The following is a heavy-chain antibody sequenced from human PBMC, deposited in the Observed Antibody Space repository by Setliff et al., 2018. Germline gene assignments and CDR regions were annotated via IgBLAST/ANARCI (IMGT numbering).Heavy chain of an antibody. CDR3: ARSSAPIKRDYMDV. CDR1: GFTFSSYS. J-gene: IGHJ6*03. Sequence: AGGSLRLSCAASGFTFSSYSMNWVRQAPGKGLEWVSYISSSSSTIYYADSVKGRFTTSRDNAKNSLYLQMNSLRVEDAAVYYCARSSAPIKRDYMDVWGKGTTVTVSS. CDR2: ISSSSSTI. V-gene: IGHV3-48*01. D-gene: IGHD2-2*02.